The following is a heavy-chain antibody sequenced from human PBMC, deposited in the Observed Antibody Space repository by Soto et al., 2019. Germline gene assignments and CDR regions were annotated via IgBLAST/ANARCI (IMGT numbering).Heavy chain of an antibody. CDR1: GGTFSSYA. V-gene: IGHV1-69*13. D-gene: IGHD5-12*01. J-gene: IGHJ3*02. CDR2: IIPIFGTA. Sequence: ASVKVSCKASGGTFSSYAISWVRQALGQGLEWMGGIIPIFGTANYAQKFQGRVTITADESTSTAYMELSSLRSEDTAVYYCARARLDSTSFDIWGQGTMVTVSS. CDR3: ARARLDSTSFDI.